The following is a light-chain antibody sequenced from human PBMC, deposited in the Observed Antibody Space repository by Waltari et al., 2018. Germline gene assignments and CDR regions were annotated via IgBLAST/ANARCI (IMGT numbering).Light chain of an antibody. CDR1: QSLLHSYGYNY. CDR3: MQALQTPVT. Sequence: DIVMTQSPLSLSVIPGESASISCRSSQSLLHSYGYNYLDWYFQKPGQSPQLLIYMGSNRAPGVPDRFSGSGSGSDFTLKISRVEADDVGVYFCMQALQTPVTFGCGTKVEIK. CDR2: MGS. J-gene: IGKJ3*01. V-gene: IGKV2-28*01.